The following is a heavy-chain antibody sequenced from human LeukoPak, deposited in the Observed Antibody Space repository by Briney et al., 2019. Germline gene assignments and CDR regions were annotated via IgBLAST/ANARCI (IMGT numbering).Heavy chain of an antibody. J-gene: IGHJ4*02. Sequence: PSRSLRLSCAASGFTLDDYAMHWVRQAPGKGLEWVSGISWNSVNIGYADSVKGRFTISRDNAKNSLYLQMNSLRAEDMALYYCAKGTMIVVAVGDYFDYWGQGTLVTVSS. CDR1: GFTLDDYA. CDR2: ISWNSVNI. CDR3: AKGTMIVVAVGDYFDY. V-gene: IGHV3-9*03. D-gene: IGHD3-22*01.